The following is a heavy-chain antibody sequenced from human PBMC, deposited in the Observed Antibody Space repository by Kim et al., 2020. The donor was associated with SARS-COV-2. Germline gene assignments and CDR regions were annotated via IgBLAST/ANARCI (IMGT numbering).Heavy chain of an antibody. V-gene: IGHV4-39*01. CDR1: GGSISSSSYY. CDR3: AGTEDSGSSDY. CDR2: IYYSGST. Sequence: SETLSLTCTVSGGSISSSSYYWGWIRQPPGKGLEWIGSIYYSGSTYYNPSLKSRVTISVDTSKNQFSLKLSSVTAADTAVYYCAGTEDSGSSDYWGQGTLVTVSS. D-gene: IGHD1-26*01. J-gene: IGHJ4*02.